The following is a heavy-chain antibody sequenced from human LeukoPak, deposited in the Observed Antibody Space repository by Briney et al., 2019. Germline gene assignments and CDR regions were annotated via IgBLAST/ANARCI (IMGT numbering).Heavy chain of an antibody. CDR2: IYYSGST. V-gene: IGHV4-59*08. Sequence: SETLSLTCTVSGGSISSYYWSWIRQPPGKGLEWIGYIYYSGSTNYNPSLKSRVTISVDTSKNQFSLKLSSVTAADTAVYYCARHTRSSEALVRGMKGGWFDPWGQGTLVTVSS. J-gene: IGHJ5*02. D-gene: IGHD3-10*01. CDR3: ARHTRSSEALVRGMKGGWFDP. CDR1: GGSISSYY.